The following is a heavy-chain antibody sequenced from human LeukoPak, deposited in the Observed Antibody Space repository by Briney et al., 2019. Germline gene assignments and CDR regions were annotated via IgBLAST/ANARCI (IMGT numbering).Heavy chain of an antibody. CDR3: ARESYWNYRHFDY. J-gene: IGHJ4*02. CDR2: ISSSSSYI. V-gene: IGHV3-21*01. Sequence: GGSLRLSCAASGFTFSSYSMNWVRQAPGKGLEWVSSISSSSSYIYYADSVKGRFTISRDNAKNSLYLQTNSLRAEDTAVYYCARESYWNYRHFDYWGQGTLVTVSS. D-gene: IGHD1-7*01. CDR1: GFTFSSYS.